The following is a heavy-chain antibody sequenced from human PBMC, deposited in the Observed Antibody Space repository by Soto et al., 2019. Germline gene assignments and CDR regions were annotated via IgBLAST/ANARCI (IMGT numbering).Heavy chain of an antibody. CDR2: INHSGST. J-gene: IGHJ6*02. Sequence: TLSLTCAVYGGSFSGYYWSWIRQPPGKGLEWIGEINHSGSTNYNPSLKSRVTISVDTSKNQFSLKLSSVTAADTAVYYCARCPNYYYYGMDVWGQGTTVTVSS. CDR1: GGSFSGYY. V-gene: IGHV4-34*01. CDR3: ARCPNYYYYGMDV.